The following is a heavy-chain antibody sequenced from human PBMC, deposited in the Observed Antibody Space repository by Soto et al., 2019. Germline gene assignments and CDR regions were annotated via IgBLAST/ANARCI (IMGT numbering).Heavy chain of an antibody. V-gene: IGHV1-69*01. Sequence: QVQLVQSGAEVKKPGSSVKVSCKASGGTFSSYAISWVRQAPGQGLEWMGGIIPIFGTANYAQKFQGRVTITADESTSTAYMELGSLRSEDTAVYYCARVSRLMVRGVKQYYYDSSGYYYFDYWGQGTLVTVSS. CDR3: ARVSRLMVRGVKQYYYDSSGYYYFDY. CDR2: IIPIFGTA. J-gene: IGHJ4*02. CDR1: GGTFSSYA. D-gene: IGHD3-22*01.